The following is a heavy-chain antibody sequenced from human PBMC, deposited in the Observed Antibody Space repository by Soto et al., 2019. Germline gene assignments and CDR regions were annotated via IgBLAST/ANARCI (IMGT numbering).Heavy chain of an antibody. CDR2: IFHDGTA. Sequence: PSETLSLTCAVSGFSISSVNWWTWVRQSPQRGLEYIGEIFHDGTANYYPSFERRVAISVDTSKNQFSLKLTSVTAADTAIYFCARLVYDTRLNYMYFDFWGQGTLVTVSS. CDR3: ARLVYDTRLNYMYFDF. D-gene: IGHD3-10*01. V-gene: IGHV4-4*02. CDR1: GFSISSVNW. J-gene: IGHJ4*02.